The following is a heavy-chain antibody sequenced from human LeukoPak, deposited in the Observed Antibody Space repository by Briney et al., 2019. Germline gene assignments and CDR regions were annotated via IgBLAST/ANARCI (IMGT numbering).Heavy chain of an antibody. D-gene: IGHD3-3*01. CDR2: LRGSGET. Sequence: GGSLRLSCAASGFTFSSYAMSWVRQAPARGLEWVASLRGSGETFYADSVKGRCTLFRDVSTNTVYLQLNNLSVEDTAVYYCAKASWVSSDDAVWWGQGTLVTVSS. V-gene: IGHV3-23*01. CDR1: GFTFSSYA. J-gene: IGHJ4*02. CDR3: AKASWVSSDDAVW.